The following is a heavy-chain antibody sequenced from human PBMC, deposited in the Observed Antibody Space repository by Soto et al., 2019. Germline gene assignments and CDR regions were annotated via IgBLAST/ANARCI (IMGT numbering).Heavy chain of an antibody. Sequence: PGGSLRLSCAAYGFTVTRYSMNWVRPAPGKGLEWVSSISSTTNYIYYGDSMKGRFTISRDNAKNSLYLEMNSLRAEDTAVYYCARGSEDLTSNFDYWGQGALVTVSS. V-gene: IGHV3-21*06. J-gene: IGHJ4*02. CDR2: ISSTTNYI. CDR1: GFTVTRYS. CDR3: ARGSEDLTSNFDY.